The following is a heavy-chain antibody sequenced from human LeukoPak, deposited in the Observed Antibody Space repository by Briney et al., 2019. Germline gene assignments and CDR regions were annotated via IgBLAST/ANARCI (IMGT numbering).Heavy chain of an antibody. CDR2: IDWDDDK. V-gene: IGHV2-70*04. J-gene: IGHJ5*02. Sequence: SGPTLVNPTQTLTLTCTFSGFSLSTSGMRVSWIRQPPGKALEWLARIDWDDDKFYSTSLKTRLTTSKDTSKNQVVLTMTNMDPVDTATYYCARMPPPPADCSGGSCYRGWFDPWGQGTLVTVSS. CDR1: GFSLSTSGMR. D-gene: IGHD2-15*01. CDR3: ARMPPPPADCSGGSCYRGWFDP.